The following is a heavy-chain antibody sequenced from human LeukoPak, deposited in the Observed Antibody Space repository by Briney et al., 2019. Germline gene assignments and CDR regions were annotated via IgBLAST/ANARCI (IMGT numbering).Heavy chain of an antibody. V-gene: IGHV3-21*01. CDR3: ARDRPYSSGCTDV. CDR2: ISSSSSYI. J-gene: IGHJ6*02. D-gene: IGHD6-19*01. Sequence: GGSLRLSCATSGFTFSSYSMNWVRQAPGKGLDWVSSISSSSSYIYYADSVKGRFTISRDNAKNSLYLQMNSLRAEDTAVYYCARDRPYSSGCTDVWGQGTTVTVSS. CDR1: GFTFSSYS.